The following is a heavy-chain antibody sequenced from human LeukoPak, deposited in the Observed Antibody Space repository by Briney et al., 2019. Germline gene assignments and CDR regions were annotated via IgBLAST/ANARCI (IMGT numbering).Heavy chain of an antibody. D-gene: IGHD6-13*01. J-gene: IGHJ4*02. Sequence: PGGSLRLSCAASGFTFSSYWMSWVRQAPGKGLEWVGNIKQDGSEKYYVDTVQGGFTISRDNATNSLYLQMNSMRAEDTAVYYCARVVLAAAGTTTFENWGQGTLVTVSS. V-gene: IGHV3-7*01. CDR2: IKQDGSEK. CDR1: GFTFSSYW. CDR3: ARVVLAAAGTTTFEN.